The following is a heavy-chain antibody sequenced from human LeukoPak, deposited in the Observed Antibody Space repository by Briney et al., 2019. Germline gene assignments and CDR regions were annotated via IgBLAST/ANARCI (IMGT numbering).Heavy chain of an antibody. CDR2: FYYTGTI. CDR3: ARQGVVPNKAGWYFDL. J-gene: IGHJ2*01. CDR1: VGSMSSTDHF. V-gene: IGHV4-39*01. D-gene: IGHD3-10*01. Sequence: SETLSLTCIVSVGSMSSTDHFWGWIRQPPGKGLEWMGSFYYTGTIFYSPSLESRGTISIDTSKNQFSLKIRSVTAADTAVYYCARQGVVPNKAGWYFDLWGRGALVTVSS.